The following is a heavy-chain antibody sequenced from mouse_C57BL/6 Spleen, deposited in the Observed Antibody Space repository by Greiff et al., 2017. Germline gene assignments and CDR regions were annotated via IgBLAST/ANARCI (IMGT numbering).Heavy chain of an antibody. J-gene: IGHJ2*01. D-gene: IGHD3-3*01. CDR2: IYPGDGDT. CDR3: VGGCGY. CDR1: GYAFSSSW. V-gene: IGHV1-82*01. Sequence: VQLQESGPELVKPGASVKISCKASGYAFSSSWMNWVKQRPGKGLEWIGRIYPGDGDTNYNGKFKGKATLTADKSSSTAYMQLSSLTSEDSAVSFGVGGCGYWGQGTTLTVSS.